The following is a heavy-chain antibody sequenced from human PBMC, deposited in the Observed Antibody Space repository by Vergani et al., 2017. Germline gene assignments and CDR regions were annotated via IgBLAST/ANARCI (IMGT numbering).Heavy chain of an antibody. Sequence: QVQLVQSGAEVKKPGSSVKVSCKASGGTFSSYAISWVRPAPGQGLEWMGGIIPIFGTSNYAQKFQGRVTITADESTSTAYMELSSLRSADTAVYYCAGEEWERRGSFDYWGQGTLVTVSS. J-gene: IGHJ4*02. CDR2: IIPIFGTS. V-gene: IGHV1-69*01. D-gene: IGHD1-26*01. CDR1: GGTFSSYA. CDR3: AGEEWERRGSFDY.